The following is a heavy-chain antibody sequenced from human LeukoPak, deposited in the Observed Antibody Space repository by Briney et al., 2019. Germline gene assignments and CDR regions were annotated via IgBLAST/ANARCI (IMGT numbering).Heavy chain of an antibody. CDR3: ARDSGAYLEWLSPFDY. CDR2: INHSGST. J-gene: IGHJ4*02. D-gene: IGHD3-3*01. V-gene: IGHV4-34*01. Sequence: SETLSLTCAVYGGSSSGYYWSWIRQPPGKGLEWIGEINHSGSTNYNPSLKSRVTISVDTSKNQFSLKLSSVTAADTAVYYCARDSGAYLEWLSPFDYWGQGTLVTVSS. CDR1: GGSSSGYY.